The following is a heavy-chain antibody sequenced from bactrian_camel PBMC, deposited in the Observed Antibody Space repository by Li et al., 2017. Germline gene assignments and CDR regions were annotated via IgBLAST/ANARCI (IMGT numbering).Heavy chain of an antibody. V-gene: IGHV3-2*01. CDR2: IRNDGGWT. CDR3: AAGFTY. J-gene: IGHJ4*01. CDR1: EFDFTSNG. Sequence: VQLGESGGGLVQPGGSLRLSCEAAEFDFTSNGMAWVRQAAGKGLEWVASIRNDGGWTAYGNSVKGRFTVSRDNSKNTLYLQMTNLKSEDTARYFCAAGFTYWGQGTQVTVS.